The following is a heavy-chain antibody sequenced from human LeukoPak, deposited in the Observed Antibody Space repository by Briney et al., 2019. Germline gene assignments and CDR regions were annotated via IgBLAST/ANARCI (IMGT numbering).Heavy chain of an antibody. D-gene: IGHD2-15*01. CDR2: IYTSGST. V-gene: IGHV4-4*07. J-gene: IGHJ3*02. Sequence: SETLSLTCTVSGGSISSYYWSWIRQPAGKGLEWIGRIYTSGSTNYNPSLKSRVTMSVDTSKNQFSLKLSSVTAADTAVYYCLVYRSGGSCRGAFDIWGQGTMVTVSS. CDR3: LVYRSGGSCRGAFDI. CDR1: GGSISSYY.